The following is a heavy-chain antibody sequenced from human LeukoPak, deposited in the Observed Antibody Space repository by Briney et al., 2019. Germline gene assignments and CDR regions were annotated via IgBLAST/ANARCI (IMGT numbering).Heavy chain of an antibody. CDR3: ARDADNYSSGWYDYKFDY. D-gene: IGHD6-19*01. V-gene: IGHV3-21*01. CDR1: GFTFSNSA. Sequence: KPGGSLRLSCAASGFTFSNSAIHWVRQAPGKGLEWVSSISATSYYIYYADSVKGRFTISRDNAKNSLYLQMNSLRDEDTAVYYCARDADNYSSGWYDYKFDYWGQGTLVTVSS. J-gene: IGHJ4*02. CDR2: ISATSYYI.